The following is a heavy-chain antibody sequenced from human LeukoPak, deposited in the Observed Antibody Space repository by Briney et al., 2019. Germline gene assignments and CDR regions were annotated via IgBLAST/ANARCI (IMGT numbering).Heavy chain of an antibody. CDR1: GFTFSSYW. V-gene: IGHV3-21*01. Sequence: AGGSLRLSCAASGFTFSSYWMSWVRQAPGKGLEWVSSISSSSSYIYYADSVKGRFTISRDNAKISLYLQMNSLRAEDTAVYYCARGGAGSRTFDYWGQGTLVTVSS. D-gene: IGHD1-26*01. CDR2: ISSSSSYI. J-gene: IGHJ4*02. CDR3: ARGGAGSRTFDY.